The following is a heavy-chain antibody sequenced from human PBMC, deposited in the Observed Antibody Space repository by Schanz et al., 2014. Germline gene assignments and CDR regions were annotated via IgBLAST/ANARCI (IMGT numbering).Heavy chain of an antibody. D-gene: IGHD2-21*01. Sequence: QAQLMESGGGVVQPGTSLILSCSVSGFSLNTYGIHWFRQPAGKGLEWVAVISYDGSNKYYADSVKGRFTISRDNSKNTLYLQMNSLRAEDTAVYYCARDLEGYDGGGGGFDPWGQGTLXTVSS. CDR1: GFSLNTYG. V-gene: IGHV3-30*19. CDR3: ARDLEGYDGGGGGFDP. CDR2: ISYDGSNK. J-gene: IGHJ5*02.